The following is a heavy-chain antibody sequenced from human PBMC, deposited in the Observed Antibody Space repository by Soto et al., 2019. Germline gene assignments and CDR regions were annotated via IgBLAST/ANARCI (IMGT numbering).Heavy chain of an antibody. CDR3: ARDRSSYYYYYMDV. Sequence: SETLSLTCTVSGGSISSYYWSWIRPPPGKGLEWIGYIYYSGSTNYNPSLKSRVTISVDTSKNQFSLKLSSVTAADTAVYYCARDRSSYYYYYMDVWGQGTPVTVSS. CDR1: GGSISSYY. D-gene: IGHD1-26*01. V-gene: IGHV4-59*01. CDR2: IYYSGST. J-gene: IGHJ6*03.